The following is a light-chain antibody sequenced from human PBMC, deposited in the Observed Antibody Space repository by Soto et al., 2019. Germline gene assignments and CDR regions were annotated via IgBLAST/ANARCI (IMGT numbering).Light chain of an antibody. V-gene: IGLV1-47*01. Sequence: QSVLTQPPAASGTPGQRVTIYCSGSSSSIGSNYVYWYQQLPGTAPKLLIFRTNQRPSGVPDRFSGSKSGTSASLAISGLRSEDEADYHCAAWDDSLSGWVFGGGTQLTVL. J-gene: IGLJ3*02. CDR2: RTN. CDR3: AAWDDSLSGWV. CDR1: SSSIGSNY.